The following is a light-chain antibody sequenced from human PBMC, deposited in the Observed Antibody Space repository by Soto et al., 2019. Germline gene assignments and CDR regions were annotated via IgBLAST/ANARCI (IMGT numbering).Light chain of an antibody. CDR1: HDISNY. J-gene: IGKJ5*01. V-gene: IGKV1-33*01. Sequence: EIQMTQSPCSLSASVVDRFTITFQASHDISNYLNWYQQKPGKAPNLLIYDASNLETGVPSRFSGGGSGTDFTFTITSLQPEDIATYYCQHYDHVQVTFGQGTRLEI. CDR2: DAS. CDR3: QHYDHVQVT.